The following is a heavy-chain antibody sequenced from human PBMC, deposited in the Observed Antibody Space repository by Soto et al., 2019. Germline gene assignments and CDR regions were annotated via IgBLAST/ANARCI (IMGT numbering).Heavy chain of an antibody. CDR3: AQLAMAGTIGHFHH. D-gene: IGHD6-19*01. J-gene: IGHJ1*01. V-gene: IGHV2-5*01. Sequence: QITLKASGPTLVKPTQTLTLTCTFSGFSLSTSGVGVGWIRQPPGKDLEWLALIYWNDDKRYGPSLKNRLTIPKDPSKNQVVLTMTNMAPVDTATYYGAQLAMAGTIGHFHHWGQGTLVTVSS. CDR2: IYWNDDK. CDR1: GFSLSTSGVG.